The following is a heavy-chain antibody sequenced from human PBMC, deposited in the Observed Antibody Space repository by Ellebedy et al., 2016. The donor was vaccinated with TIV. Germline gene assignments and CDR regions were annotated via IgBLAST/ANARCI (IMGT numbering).Heavy chain of an antibody. CDR1: GGSISSGDYY. CDR3: ARCTQTGYDIPSYFDY. V-gene: IGHV4-30-4*01. CDR2: VYYSGST. J-gene: IGHJ4*02. Sequence: SETLSLTXTVSGGSISSGDYYWSWIRQPPGKGLEWIGYVYYSGSTYYNPSLKSRVTMSVDTSKNQFSLKLSSVTAADTAVYYCARCTQTGYDIPSYFDYWGQGTLVTVSS. D-gene: IGHD5-12*01.